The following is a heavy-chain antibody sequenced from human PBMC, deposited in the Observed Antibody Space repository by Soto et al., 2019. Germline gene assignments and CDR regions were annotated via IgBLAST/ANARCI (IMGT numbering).Heavy chain of an antibody. CDR2: IIPILGIA. CDR3: AIIGTYYDILTGYDPSFDY. J-gene: IGHJ4*02. CDR1: GGTFSSYT. V-gene: IGHV1-69*02. D-gene: IGHD3-9*01. Sequence: ASVKVSCKASGGTFSSYTISWVRQAPGQGLEWMGRIIPILGIANYAQKFQGRVTITADKSTSTAYMELSSLRSEDTAVYYCAIIGTYYDILTGYDPSFDYWGQGTLVTVSS.